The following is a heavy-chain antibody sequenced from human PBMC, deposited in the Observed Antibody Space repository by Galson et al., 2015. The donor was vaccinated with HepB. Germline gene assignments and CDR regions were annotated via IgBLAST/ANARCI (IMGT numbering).Heavy chain of an antibody. V-gene: IGHV4-39*07. Sequence: ETLSLTCTVSGGSISSTSYYWDWIRQPPGRGLAWIGSISYSGSTHYHPSLKSRVTISLDTSENQFSLKVRSVTAADTAVYYCARSQYCSSTSCYFRGAYGMDVWGQGTSVTVSS. J-gene: IGHJ6*02. CDR3: ARSQYCSSTSCYFRGAYGMDV. CDR1: GGSISSTSYY. D-gene: IGHD2-2*01. CDR2: ISYSGST.